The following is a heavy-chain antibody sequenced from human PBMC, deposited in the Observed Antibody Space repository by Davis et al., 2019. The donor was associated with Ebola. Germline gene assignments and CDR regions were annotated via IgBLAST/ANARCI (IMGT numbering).Heavy chain of an antibody. V-gene: IGHV3-73*01. CDR1: GFTFSGSA. J-gene: IGHJ6*02. CDR2: IRSKANSYAT. Sequence: GGSLRLSCAASGFTFSGSAMHWVRQASGKGLEWVGRIRSKANSYATAYAASVKGRFTISRDDSKNTAYLQMNSLKTEDTAVYYCTRGPTYYSNYGIYYYYGMDVWGQGTTVTVSS. CDR3: TRGPTYYSNYGIYYYYGMDV. D-gene: IGHD4-11*01.